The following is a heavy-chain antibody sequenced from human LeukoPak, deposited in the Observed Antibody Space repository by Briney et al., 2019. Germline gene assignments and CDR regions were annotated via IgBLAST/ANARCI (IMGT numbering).Heavy chain of an antibody. D-gene: IGHD5-24*01. V-gene: IGHV3-48*03. Sequence: PGGSLRLSCAASGFTFSSYEMNWVRQAPGKELEWLSHISNSGSSIQYADSVKGRFTISRDNAKNSLYLQMNSLRVEDTAVYYCARTRDGPFAYWGQGTLVTVSS. CDR3: ARTRDGPFAY. CDR1: GFTFSSYE. J-gene: IGHJ4*02. CDR2: ISNSGSSI.